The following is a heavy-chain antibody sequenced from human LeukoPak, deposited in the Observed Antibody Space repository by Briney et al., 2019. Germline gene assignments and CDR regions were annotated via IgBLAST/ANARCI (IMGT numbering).Heavy chain of an antibody. Sequence: GGSLRLFCADSGFTFRNYAVSWVRQAPGKGLEWVSTISGSGGNTYYADSVKGRLTISRDNSKNTLYLQMNSLRAEDTAVYYCAKNHDFWSGYSDWGQGTLVTVSS. J-gene: IGHJ4*02. CDR2: ISGSGGNT. CDR3: AKNHDFWSGYSD. D-gene: IGHD3-3*01. CDR1: GFTFRNYA. V-gene: IGHV3-23*01.